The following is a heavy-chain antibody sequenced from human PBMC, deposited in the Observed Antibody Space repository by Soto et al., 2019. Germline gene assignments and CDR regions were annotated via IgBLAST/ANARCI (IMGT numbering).Heavy chain of an antibody. J-gene: IGHJ4*02. CDR1: GFSLSTSGMC. Sequence: GSGPTLVNPTQTLTLTCTFSGFSLSTSGMCVSWIRQPPGKALEWLALIDWDDDKYYSTSLKTRLTISKDTSKNQVVLTMTNMDPVDTATYYCARSGDYVDTAMVIFDYWGQGTLVTVSS. V-gene: IGHV2-70*01. CDR2: IDWDDDK. CDR3: ARSGDYVDTAMVIFDY. D-gene: IGHD5-18*01.